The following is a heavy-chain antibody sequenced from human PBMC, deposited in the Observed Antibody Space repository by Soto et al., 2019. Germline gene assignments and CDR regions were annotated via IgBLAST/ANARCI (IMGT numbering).Heavy chain of an antibody. J-gene: IGHJ6*03. D-gene: IGHD3-16*02. Sequence: GGSLRLSCAASGFTFSSYSMNWVRQAPGKGLEWVSYISSSSSTIYYADSVKGRFTISRDNAKNSLYLQMNSLRAEDTAVYYCASLRGELSLYLGFGGYYYYMDVWGKGTTVTVSS. V-gene: IGHV3-48*01. CDR2: ISSSSSTI. CDR1: GFTFSSYS. CDR3: ASLRGELSLYLGFGGYYYYMDV.